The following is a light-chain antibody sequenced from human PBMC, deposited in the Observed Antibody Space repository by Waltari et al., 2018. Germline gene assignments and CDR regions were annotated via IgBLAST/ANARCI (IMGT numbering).Light chain of an antibody. CDR2: KAS. J-gene: IGKJ1*01. V-gene: IGKV1-5*03. CDR3: HQYKTYAWT. CDR1: QSINSG. Sequence: DIQMTQSPSTLSASVGDRVTITCRASQSINSGVAWYQHKPGEAPKLLIYKASSLESGVPSRFSGIGSGTEFTLTISSLQPDDFASYYCHQYKTYAWTFGQGTKVEIK.